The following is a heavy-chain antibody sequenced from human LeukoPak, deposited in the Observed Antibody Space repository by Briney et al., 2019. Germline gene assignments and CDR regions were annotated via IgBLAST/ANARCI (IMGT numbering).Heavy chain of an antibody. V-gene: IGHV4-4*07. J-gene: IGHJ6*03. CDR3: ARGGGYSYGQYYYYMDV. D-gene: IGHD5-18*01. CDR1: GGSISSYY. CDR2: IYTSGST. Sequence: SGTLSLTCTVSGGSISSYYWSWIRQPAGKGLEWIGRIYTSGSTNYNPSLKSRVTMSVDTSKNQFSLKLSSVTAADTAVYYCARGGGYSYGQYYYYMDVWGKGTTVTVSS.